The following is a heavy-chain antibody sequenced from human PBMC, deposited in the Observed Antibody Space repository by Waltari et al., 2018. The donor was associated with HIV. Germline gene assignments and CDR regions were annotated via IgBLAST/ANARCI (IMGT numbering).Heavy chain of an antibody. J-gene: IGHJ6*02. CDR2: INHSGST. Sequence: QVQLQQWGAGLLKPSETLSLTCAVYGGSFSGYYWSWIRQPPGKGLEWIGEINHSGSTNYNPSLKSRVTRSVDTSKNQFSLKLSSVTAADTAVYYCARCRPAWGDYARAYYYGMDVWGQGTTVTVSS. D-gene: IGHD4-17*01. CDR1: GGSFSGYY. V-gene: IGHV4-34*01. CDR3: ARCRPAWGDYARAYYYGMDV.